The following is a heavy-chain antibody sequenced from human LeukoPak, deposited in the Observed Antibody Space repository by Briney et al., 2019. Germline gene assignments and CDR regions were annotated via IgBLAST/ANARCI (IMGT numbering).Heavy chain of an antibody. J-gene: IGHJ5*02. CDR1: GYTFTSYD. V-gene: IGHV1-8*01. D-gene: IGHD2-2*01. CDR2: MSPNNNNA. Sequence: ASVKVSCKASGYTFTSYDLNWVRQATGQGLEWMGWMSPNNNNAGCAQNFQGRVTMTMNTSITTAYMELSSLTSEDTAVYYCATKIPRTLYPWGQGTLVTVSS. CDR3: ATKIPRTLYP.